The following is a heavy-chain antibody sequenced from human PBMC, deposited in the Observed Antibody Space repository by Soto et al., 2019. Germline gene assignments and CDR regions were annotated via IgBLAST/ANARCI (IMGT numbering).Heavy chain of an antibody. CDR3: GTGQPRGGSSGWSL. Sequence: SETLSLTCAVHGGSFSGYGGPFSGYYWSWIRQTPGKGLEWIGEINHRGGANYTPSLKSRVTISVDTSKNQFSLNLNSVTAADTAVYYCGTGQPRGGSSGWSLRGQGSLVTVCS. CDR1: GGSFSGYGGPFSGYY. CDR2: INHRGGA. D-gene: IGHD6-19*01. J-gene: IGHJ4*02. V-gene: IGHV4-34*01.